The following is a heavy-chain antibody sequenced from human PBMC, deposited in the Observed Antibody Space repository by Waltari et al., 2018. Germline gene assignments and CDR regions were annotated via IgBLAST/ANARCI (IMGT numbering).Heavy chain of an antibody. CDR3: ARAGIVVVPASRYFDL. Sequence: QVQLQQWGAGLLKPSETLSLTCAVYGGSFSGYYWSWIRQPPGKGLEWIGEINHSGSTNDNPSLKSRVTISVDTSKNQFSLKLSSVTAADTAVYYCARAGIVVVPASRYFDLWGRGTLVTVSS. V-gene: IGHV4-34*01. CDR2: INHSGST. CDR1: GGSFSGYY. J-gene: IGHJ2*01. D-gene: IGHD2-2*01.